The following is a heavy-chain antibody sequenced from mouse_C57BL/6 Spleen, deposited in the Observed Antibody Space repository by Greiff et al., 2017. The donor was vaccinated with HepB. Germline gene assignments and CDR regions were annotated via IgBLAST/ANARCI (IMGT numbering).Heavy chain of an antibody. J-gene: IGHJ3*01. CDR2: IYPRSGNT. D-gene: IGHD1-1*01. Sequence: VQLQQSGAELARPGASVKLSCKASGYTFTSYGISWVKQRTGQGLEWIGEIYPRSGNTYYNEKFKGKATLTADKSSSTAYMELRSLTSEDSAVYFCAYYYGSSYHYWGQGTLVTVSA. CDR3: AYYYGSSYHY. CDR1: GYTFTSYG. V-gene: IGHV1-81*01.